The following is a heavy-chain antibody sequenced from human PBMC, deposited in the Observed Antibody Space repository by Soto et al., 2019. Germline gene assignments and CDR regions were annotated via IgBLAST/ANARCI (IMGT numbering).Heavy chain of an antibody. J-gene: IGHJ6*02. CDR3: ARDPIVVVINGYYGMDV. D-gene: IGHD3-22*01. CDR2: ISTYNGNT. CDR1: GYTFNSYG. V-gene: IGHV1-18*01. Sequence: QVQLVQSGAEVKKPGASVKVSCKASGYTFNSYGISWVRQAPGQGLGGMGWISTYNGNTNYAQKLQDRVTMTTDTSTSTAYMELRSLRSDDTAVYYCARDPIVVVINGYYGMDVWGQGTTVTVSS.